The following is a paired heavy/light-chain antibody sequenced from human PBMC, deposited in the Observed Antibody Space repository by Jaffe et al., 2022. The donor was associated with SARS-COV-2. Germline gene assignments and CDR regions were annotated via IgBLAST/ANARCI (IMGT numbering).Heavy chain of an antibody. V-gene: IGHV3-30-3*01. CDR1: GFTFSSYA. J-gene: IGHJ4*02. CDR2: ISYDGSNK. D-gene: IGHD2-2*01. CDR3: ARAGGCSSTSCYLRLDY. Sequence: QVQLVESGGGVVQPGRSLRLSCAASGFTFSSYAMHWVRQAPGKGLEWVAVISYDGSNKYYADSVKGRFTISRDNSKNTLYLQMNSLRAEDTAVYYCARAGGCSSTSCYLRLDYWGQGTLVTVSS.
Light chain of an antibody. J-gene: IGLJ2*01. CDR1: NIGSKS. V-gene: IGLV3-21*02. CDR3: QVWDSSSDHQVV. Sequence: SYVLTQPPSVSVAPGQTARITCGGNNIGSKSVHWYQQKPGQAPVLVVYDDSDRPSGIPERFSGSNSGNTATLTISRVEAGDEADYYCQVWDSSSDHQVVFGGGTKLTVL. CDR2: DDS.